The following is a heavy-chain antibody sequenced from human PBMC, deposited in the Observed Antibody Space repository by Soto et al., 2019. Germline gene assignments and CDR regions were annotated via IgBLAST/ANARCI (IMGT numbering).Heavy chain of an antibody. CDR3: ATGGRFGKWGHTSPFSYGMDV. CDR2: FDPEEDET. CDR1: GYTFTDLS. J-gene: IGHJ6*02. Sequence: GASVEVSCKXSGYTFTDLSVHWVRQAPGKGLEWMGGFDPEEDETIYAQKFKGRVAMTEDTSTDTAYMELSSLRSEDTAMYYCATGGRFGKWGHTSPFSYGMDVWGQGTAVTVSS. V-gene: IGHV1-24*01. D-gene: IGHD3-10*01.